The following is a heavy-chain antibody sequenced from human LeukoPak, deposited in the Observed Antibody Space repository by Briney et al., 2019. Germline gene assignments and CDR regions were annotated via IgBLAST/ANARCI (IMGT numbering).Heavy chain of an antibody. CDR3: ARGLGSSWSRYFDL. D-gene: IGHD6-13*01. V-gene: IGHV4-39*01. J-gene: IGHJ2*01. CDR1: GVSISSSNSY. Sequence: SETLSLTCSVSGVSISSSNSYWGWIRQPPGTGLEWIGSIYYSGNTYYNASLKSQVSISIDTSKNQFSLRLTSVTAADTAVYYCARGLGSSWSRYFDLWGRGTPVTVSS. CDR2: IYYSGNT.